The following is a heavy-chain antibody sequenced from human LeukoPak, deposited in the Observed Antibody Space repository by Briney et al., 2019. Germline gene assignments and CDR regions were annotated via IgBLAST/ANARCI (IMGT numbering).Heavy chain of an antibody. V-gene: IGHV1-69*13. Sequence: GASVKVSCKASGGTFNSYAISWVRQAPGQGLEWMGGIIPIFGTANYAQKFQGRVTITADESTSTAYMELSSLRSEDTAVYYCARGDSGYDYYYYGMDVWGQGTTVTVSS. CDR2: IIPIFGTA. J-gene: IGHJ6*02. D-gene: IGHD5-12*01. CDR1: GGTFNSYA. CDR3: ARGDSGYDYYYYGMDV.